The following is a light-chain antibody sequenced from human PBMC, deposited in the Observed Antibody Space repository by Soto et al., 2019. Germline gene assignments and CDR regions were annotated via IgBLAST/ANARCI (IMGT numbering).Light chain of an antibody. CDR2: DVR. J-gene: IGLJ2*01. CDR1: SSDVGVSDS. Sequence: QSALTQPRSVSGSPGQSVTISCTGTSSDVGVSDSISWYQQHPGKAPKLMIYDVRKWPSGVPDRFSDSKSGNTASLTISGLQVEDEADYFCCSYAGSVAFGGGTKLTVL. CDR3: CSYAGSVA. V-gene: IGLV2-11*01.